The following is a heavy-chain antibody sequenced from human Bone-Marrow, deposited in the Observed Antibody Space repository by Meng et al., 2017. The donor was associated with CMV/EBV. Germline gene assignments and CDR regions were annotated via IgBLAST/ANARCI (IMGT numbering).Heavy chain of an antibody. CDR1: GFTFSSYS. J-gene: IGHJ4*02. D-gene: IGHD1-26*01. CDR2: ISSSSSTI. CDR3: AKEVGSYFDY. V-gene: IGHV3-48*01. Sequence: GESLKISCAASGFTFSSYSMNWVRQAPGKGLEWVSYISSSSSTIYYADSVKGRFTISRDNSKNTLYLQMNSLRAEDTAVYYCAKEVGSYFDYWGQGTLVTVSS.